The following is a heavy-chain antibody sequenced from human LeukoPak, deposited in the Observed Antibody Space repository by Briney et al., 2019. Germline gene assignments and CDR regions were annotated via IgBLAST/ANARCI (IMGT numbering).Heavy chain of an antibody. J-gene: IGHJ4*02. CDR3: AKCSDSSGYCYFDY. CDR1: GFTFSSYG. V-gene: IGHV3-30*18. Sequence: GRSLRLSCAASGFTFSSYGMHWVRQAPGKGLEWVAVISYDGSNKYYADSVKGRFTISRDNSKNTLYLQMNSLRAEDTAVYYCAKCSDSSGYCYFDYWGQGTLVTVSS. D-gene: IGHD3-22*01. CDR2: ISYDGSNK.